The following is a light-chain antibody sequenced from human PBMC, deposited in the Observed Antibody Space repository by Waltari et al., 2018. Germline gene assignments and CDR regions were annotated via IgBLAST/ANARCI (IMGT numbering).Light chain of an antibody. Sequence: DIQMTQSPSSLSASVGDRVTITCRASQSISSYLNWYQQKPGKAPTLLIYAASSLQSGVPSRFSGSGSGTDFTLTISSLQPEDFATYYCQQSYSISWTFGQGTKVEIK. J-gene: IGKJ1*01. CDR3: QQSYSISWT. CDR1: QSISSY. V-gene: IGKV1-39*01. CDR2: AAS.